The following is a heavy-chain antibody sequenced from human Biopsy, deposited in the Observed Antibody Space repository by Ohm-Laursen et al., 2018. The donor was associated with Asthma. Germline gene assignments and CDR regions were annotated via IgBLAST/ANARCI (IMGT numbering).Heavy chain of an antibody. V-gene: IGHV1-24*01. CDR1: GYILTDLS. J-gene: IGHJ4*02. CDR2: HDHEEGGT. CDR3: ASDFPKDYVRYNFQF. Sequence: GASVTVSCKISGYILTDLSMHWVRQAPGQGLEWMGGHDHEEGGTVNAWRFQGRVTMTEDTSTDTAYMELSSLSSDDTAVYYCASDFPKDYVRYNFQFWGQGTLVTVSS. D-gene: IGHD4-17*01.